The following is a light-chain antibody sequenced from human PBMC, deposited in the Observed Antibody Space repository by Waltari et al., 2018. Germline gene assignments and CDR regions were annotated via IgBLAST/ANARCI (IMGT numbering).Light chain of an antibody. J-gene: IGLJ2*01. CDR1: NSDVGTYNY. V-gene: IGLV2-8*01. CDR2: EVS. Sequence: QSALTQPPSASGSPGQSVTISCPGTNSDVGTYNYVSWYQHYPDKAPKLIIYEVSKRPSGVPDRFVGSKSGNTASLTVTGLQAEDEADYYCSSYAGADTVVFGGGTKLTVL. CDR3: SSYAGADTVV.